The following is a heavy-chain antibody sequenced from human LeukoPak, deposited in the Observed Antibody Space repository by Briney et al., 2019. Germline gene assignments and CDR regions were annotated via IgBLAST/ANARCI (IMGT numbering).Heavy chain of an antibody. V-gene: IGHV4-59*01. CDR1: GDSLNTYY. CDR2: VASSGTS. D-gene: IGHD2-21*02. Sequence: SETLSLTCTVSGDSLNTYYWTWIRQTPGKELEWMGFVASSGTSNYNPSLKSRVSISIDTSKNQFSLALTSVTPADTAVYYCARVVRGVVTSNWFDPWGQGTLVSVSS. J-gene: IGHJ5*02. CDR3: ARVVRGVVTSNWFDP.